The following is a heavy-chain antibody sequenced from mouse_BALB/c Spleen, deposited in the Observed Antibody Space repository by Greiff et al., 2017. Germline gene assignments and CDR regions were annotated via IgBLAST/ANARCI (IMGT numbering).Heavy chain of an antibody. CDR2: IWAGGST. CDR3: ARDYDGYLFAY. D-gene: IGHD2-3*01. Sequence: QVQLKESGPGLVAPSQSLSITCTVSGFSLTSYGVHWVRQPPGKCLEWLGVIWAGGSTNYNSALMSRLSISKDNSKSQVFLKMNSLQTDDTAMYYCARDYDGYLFAYWGQGTLVTVSA. J-gene: IGHJ3*01. V-gene: IGHV2-9*02. CDR1: GFSLTSYG.